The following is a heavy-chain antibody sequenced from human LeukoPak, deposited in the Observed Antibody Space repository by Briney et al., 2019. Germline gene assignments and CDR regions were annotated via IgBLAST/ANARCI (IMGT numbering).Heavy chain of an antibody. V-gene: IGHV4-4*07. CDR1: GGSINNFY. Sequence: PSETLSLTCTVSGGSINNFYWSWMRQPAGKGLEWIGRIYSSGSADYNPSLKSRVTMSVVTSKNQFALKLNSVTAADTAAYYCARRGSTWYDYWGQGTLVTVAS. CDR2: IYSSGSA. D-gene: IGHD6-13*01. CDR3: ARRGSTWYDY. J-gene: IGHJ4*02.